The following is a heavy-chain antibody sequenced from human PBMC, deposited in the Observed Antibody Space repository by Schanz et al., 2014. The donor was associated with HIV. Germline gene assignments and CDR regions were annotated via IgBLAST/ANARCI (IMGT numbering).Heavy chain of an antibody. J-gene: IGHJ6*02. Sequence: QVQVVESGGGVVQPGRSLRLSCAASEFIFSSYGMHWVRQAPGKGLEWVAVIWYDETNKFYVDSVKGRFTISRDNSKNTLYLQMNRLRAEDTAVYYCARTDHLASAGMDYYYGMDVWGQGTTVTVSS. V-gene: IGHV3-33*08. CDR2: IWYDETNK. CDR3: ARTDHLASAGMDYYYGMDV. CDR1: EFIFSSYG. D-gene: IGHD6-13*01.